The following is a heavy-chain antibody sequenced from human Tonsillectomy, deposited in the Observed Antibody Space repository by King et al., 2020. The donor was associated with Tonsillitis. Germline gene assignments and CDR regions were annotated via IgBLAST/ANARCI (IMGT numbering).Heavy chain of an antibody. CDR1: GGTFSSYA. V-gene: IGHV1-69*01. CDR2: VIPIFGTA. CDR3: ARDYRDYYDSSGFQGAFDF. J-gene: IGHJ3*01. Sequence: QLVQSGAEVKKPGSSVKVSCKASGGTFSSYALSWVRQTPGQGLEWMGGVIPIFGTANYAQKFTGRVTITADESTSTAYMELGSLTSEDTAVYYCARDYRDYYDSSGFQGAFDFWGQGTMVTVSS. D-gene: IGHD3-22*01.